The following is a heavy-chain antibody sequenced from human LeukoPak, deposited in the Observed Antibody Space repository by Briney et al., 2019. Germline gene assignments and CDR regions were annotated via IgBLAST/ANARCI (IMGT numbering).Heavy chain of an antibody. CDR3: ARDPPVPWLGLQGDAFDI. D-gene: IGHD2-21*02. CDR2: IYYSGST. CDR1: GGSISSINYY. Sequence: PSETLSLTCTVSGGSISSINYYWGWIRQPPGKGLEWIGSIYYSGSTYYNPSLKSRVTISVDTSKNQFSLKLSSVTAADTAVYYCARDPPVPWLGLQGDAFDIWGQGTMVTVSS. J-gene: IGHJ3*02. V-gene: IGHV4-39*07.